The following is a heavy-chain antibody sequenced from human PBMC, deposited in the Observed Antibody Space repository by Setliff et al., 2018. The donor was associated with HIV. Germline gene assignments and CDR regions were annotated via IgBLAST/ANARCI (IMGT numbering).Heavy chain of an antibody. V-gene: IGHV1-2*02. Sequence: ASVKVSCKASGYTFTGYYMHWVRQAPGQGLEWMGWINPNSGGTNYAQKFQGRVTMTRDTSTSTVYMALSSLRSEDTAVYYCARGGVIVITMIPLLSAFDIWGQGTMVTVSS. J-gene: IGHJ3*02. CDR1: GYTFTGYY. CDR2: INPNSGGT. D-gene: IGHD3-22*01. CDR3: ARGGVIVITMIPLLSAFDI.